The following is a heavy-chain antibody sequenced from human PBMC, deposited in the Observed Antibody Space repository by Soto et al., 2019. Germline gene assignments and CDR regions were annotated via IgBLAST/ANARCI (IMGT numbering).Heavy chain of an antibody. J-gene: IGHJ3*02. CDR2: IVPLLGTT. V-gene: IGHV1-69*08. CDR3: ARDLSAVDGTQAFEI. Sequence: QVQLVQSGAAVEKPGSSVKISCKASGDSFSSYTLSWMRQAPGHGLEWMGRIVPLLGTTNYAQKFQGSVTFIADKSTSTVFMELRRLRSEDTALYYCARDLSAVDGTQAFEIWGQGTMVIVAS. D-gene: IGHD1-1*01. CDR1: GDSFSSYT.